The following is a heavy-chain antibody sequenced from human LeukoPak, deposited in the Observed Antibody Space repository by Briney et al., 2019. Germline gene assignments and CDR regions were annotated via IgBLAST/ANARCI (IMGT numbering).Heavy chain of an antibody. CDR1: AFTFSSYA. D-gene: IGHD1-26*01. CDR2: ISYDGRNK. CDR3: ARDKASGSDFDY. Sequence: QPGGSLRLSCAASAFTFSSYAMHWVRQAPGKGLEWVAVISYDGRNKYYEDSVNGRFTISRDNSKNPLYLQMNGLRAEDTAVYYCARDKASGSDFDYWGQGTLVTVSS. J-gene: IGHJ4*02. V-gene: IGHV3-30-3*01.